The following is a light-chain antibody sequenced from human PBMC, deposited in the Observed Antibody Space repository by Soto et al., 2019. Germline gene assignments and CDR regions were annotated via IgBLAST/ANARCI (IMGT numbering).Light chain of an antibody. J-gene: IGKJ5*01. CDR3: QQTYSTTIT. V-gene: IGKV1-39*01. Sequence: DLQMTQSPFSLSASVGDRVTITCRASQSISSYLNWYQQKPGKAPKLLIYAASTLQRGVPSRFSGSESGTDFTLTISSLQPEDFATYYCQQTYSTTITFGQGTRLEIK. CDR1: QSISSY. CDR2: AAS.